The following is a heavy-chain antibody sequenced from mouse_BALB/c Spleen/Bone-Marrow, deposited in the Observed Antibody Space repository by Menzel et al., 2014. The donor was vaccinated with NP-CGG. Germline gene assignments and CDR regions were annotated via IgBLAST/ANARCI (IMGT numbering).Heavy chain of an antibody. CDR3: AADIGYDSDGAGTMDY. J-gene: IGHJ4*01. Sequence: EVKLMESGGGLVQPGGSLRLSCATSGFTFSDYYISWVRQPPGKALEWLGFIRNKAYGDTTDYSTSVKGRLTISRDNSQSILYLQMNALRAEDSGAYYCAADIGYDSDGAGTMDYWGQGTSVTVSS. CDR2: IRNKAYGDTT. V-gene: IGHV7-3*02. CDR1: GFTFSDYY. D-gene: IGHD2-3*01.